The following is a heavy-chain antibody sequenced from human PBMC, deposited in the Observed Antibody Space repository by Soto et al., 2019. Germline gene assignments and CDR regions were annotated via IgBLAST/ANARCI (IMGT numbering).Heavy chain of an antibody. D-gene: IGHD2-2*01. J-gene: IGHJ6*02. Sequence: SVKVSCKASGGTFSSYAISWVRQAPGQGLEWMGGIIPIFGTANYAQKFQGRVTITADESTSTAYMELSSLRSEDTAVYYCARGVIVVVPAATPYYYYYGMDVWGQGTTVTVSS. CDR3: ARGVIVVVPAATPYYYYYGMDV. CDR1: GGTFSSYA. CDR2: IIPIFGTA. V-gene: IGHV1-69*13.